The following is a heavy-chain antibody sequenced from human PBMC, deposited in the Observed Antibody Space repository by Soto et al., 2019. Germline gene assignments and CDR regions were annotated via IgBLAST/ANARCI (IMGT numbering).Heavy chain of an antibody. Sequence: SETRSLTWTLSAGSISRGYYYWASIRQPPRNGREWIGYIYYSGSTSYNPSLKSRVTISVATSKNQFSLKLSSVTAADTAVYYCPRVSAADLFDYWGQGTPVTAYS. CDR2: IYYSGST. CDR3: PRVSAADLFDY. V-gene: IGHV4-30-4*01. CDR1: AGSISRGYYY. J-gene: IGHJ4*02. D-gene: IGHD6-13*01.